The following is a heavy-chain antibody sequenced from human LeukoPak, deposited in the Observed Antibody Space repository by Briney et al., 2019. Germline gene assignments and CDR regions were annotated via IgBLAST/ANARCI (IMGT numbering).Heavy chain of an antibody. J-gene: IGHJ3*02. D-gene: IGHD4-17*01. CDR2: INPNGGST. V-gene: IGHV1-46*01. Sequence: GASVTVSFTSSGYTLTIYYMHWVRHPPAQGLGRMGIINPNGGSTNYAQKCQGRVTMTSDTSTSTVYMELSSLRSEDTAVYYCARDYWTTVTYAFDMWGQGTMVTVSS. CDR3: ARDYWTTVTYAFDM. CDR1: GYTLTIYY.